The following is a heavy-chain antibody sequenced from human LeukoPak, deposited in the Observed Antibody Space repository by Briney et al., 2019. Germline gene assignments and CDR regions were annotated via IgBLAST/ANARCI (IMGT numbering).Heavy chain of an antibody. CDR2: IRSDGTNK. CDR1: GFTFSSYG. D-gene: IGHD3-10*01. J-gene: IGHJ4*02. V-gene: IGHV3-30*02. CDR3: ARGSGLYY. Sequence: PGGSLRLSCAASGFTFSSYGMHWVRQAPGKGLEWVAFIRSDGTNKYYADSVKGRFTISRDNSKNTLYLQMNTLRSEDTAVYYCARGSGLYYWGQGTLVTVSS.